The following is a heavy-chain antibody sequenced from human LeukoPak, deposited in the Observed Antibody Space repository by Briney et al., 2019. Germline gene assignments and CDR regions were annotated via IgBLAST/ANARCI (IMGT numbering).Heavy chain of an antibody. CDR2: ISAYNGNT. J-gene: IGHJ4*02. V-gene: IGHV1-18*01. D-gene: IGHD7-27*01. CDR1: GYTFTSYG. CDR3: ASSLGIPLDY. Sequence: GASVKVSCKASGYTFTSYGISWVRQAPGQGLEWMGWISAYNGNTNYAQKLQGRVTITRNTSISTAYIELSSLRSEDTAVYYRASSLGIPLDYWGQGTLVTVSS.